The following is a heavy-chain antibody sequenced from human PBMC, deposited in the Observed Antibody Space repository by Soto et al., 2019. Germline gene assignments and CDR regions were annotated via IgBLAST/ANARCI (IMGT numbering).Heavy chain of an antibody. CDR3: ARDAPYTDFPYYYHGMDV. CDR1: CGSICSGAYY. J-gene: IGHJ6*02. CDR2: IYYSGSA. V-gene: IGHV4-31*02. D-gene: IGHD2-21*02. Sequence: SETLSLTCTGSCGSICSGAYYLSWIGQLPGKVLEWIGYIYYSGSAYYNPSLKSRLTISVDTSENQFSLKLSSVTAADTAVYYCARDAPYTDFPYYYHGMDVWGQGTTVTVSS.